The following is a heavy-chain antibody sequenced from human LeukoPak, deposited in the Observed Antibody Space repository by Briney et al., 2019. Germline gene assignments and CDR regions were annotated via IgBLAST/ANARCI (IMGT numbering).Heavy chain of an antibody. D-gene: IGHD1-26*01. J-gene: IGHJ4*02. CDR1: GFTFDDYA. CDR3: ARVIVGATDYYFDY. V-gene: IGHV3-9*01. Sequence: GGSLRLSCAASGFTFDDYAMHWVRQAPGKGLEWVSGISWNSGSIGYADSVKGRFTISRDNAKNSLYLQMNSLRAEDTAVYYCARVIVGATDYYFDYWGQGTLVTVSS. CDR2: ISWNSGSI.